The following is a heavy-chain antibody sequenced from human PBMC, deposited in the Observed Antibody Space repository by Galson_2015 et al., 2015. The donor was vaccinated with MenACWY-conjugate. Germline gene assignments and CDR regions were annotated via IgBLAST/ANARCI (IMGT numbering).Heavy chain of an antibody. Sequence: SLRLSCAASGFTFSTYRMNWVRQAPGRGLEWVSYIGGDGSPVFYGDSVKGRFTITRDNAKNSLYLQMNSLRDEDTAVYYCASYRDSGYDSPFDYWGQGTLVTVSS. CDR3: ASYRDSGYDSPFDY. V-gene: IGHV3-48*02. CDR2: IGGDGSPV. D-gene: IGHD5-12*01. J-gene: IGHJ4*02. CDR1: GFTFSTYR.